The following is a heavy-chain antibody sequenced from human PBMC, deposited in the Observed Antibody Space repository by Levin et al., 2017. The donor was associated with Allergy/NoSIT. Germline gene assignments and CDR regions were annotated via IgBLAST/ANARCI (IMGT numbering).Heavy chain of an antibody. CDR3: ARVYLRVAGTIDY. V-gene: IGHV4-38-2*01. CDR2: IYHSGST. CDR1: GYSISSGYY. J-gene: IGHJ4*02. D-gene: IGHD6-19*01. Sequence: RASETLSLTCAVSGYSISSGYYWGWIRQPPGKGLEWIGSIYHSGSTYYNPSLKSRVTISVDTSKNQFSLKLSSVTAADTAVYYCARVYLRVAGTIDYWGQGTLVTVSS.